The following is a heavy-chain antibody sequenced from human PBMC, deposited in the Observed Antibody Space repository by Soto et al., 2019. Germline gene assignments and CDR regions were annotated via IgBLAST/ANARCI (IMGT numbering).Heavy chain of an antibody. J-gene: IGHJ4*02. V-gene: IGHV4-34*01. D-gene: IGHD2-8*02. Sequence: PSETLSLTCAVYGGSFSGYHWTWIRQPPGTGLEWIGEINHSGSTNYNPSLKSRVTISVDTSKNQFSLKPTSVTAADTAVYYCARDKITGLFDYWGQGTLVTVSS. CDR2: INHSGST. CDR3: ARDKITGLFDY. CDR1: GGSFSGYH.